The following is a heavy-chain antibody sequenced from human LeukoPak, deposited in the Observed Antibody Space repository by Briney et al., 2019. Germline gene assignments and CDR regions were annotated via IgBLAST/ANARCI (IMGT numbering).Heavy chain of an antibody. J-gene: IGHJ4*02. CDR2: MNPNSGNR. V-gene: IGHV1-8*01. CDR3: ARVYGDIDY. CDR1: GYTFTSYD. Sequence: GASVKVSCKASGYTFTSYDINWVRQATGQGLEWMGWMNPNSGNRGYAQKFQGRVTMTRDTTISTAYMELSGLRYEDTAVYYRARVYGDIDYWGQGTLVTVSS. D-gene: IGHD2/OR15-2a*01.